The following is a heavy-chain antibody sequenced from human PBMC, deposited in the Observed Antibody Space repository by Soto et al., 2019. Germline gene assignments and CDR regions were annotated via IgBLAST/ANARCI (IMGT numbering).Heavy chain of an antibody. CDR2: INPNSGGT. J-gene: IGHJ6*02. CDR3: ASDXPYSSSWYRDYYYGMDV. CDR1: GYTFTGYY. D-gene: IGHD6-13*01. V-gene: IGHV1-2*02. Sequence: ASVKVSCKASGYTFTGYYMHWVRQAPGQGLEWMGWINPNSGGTNYAQKFQGRVTMTRDTSISTAYMELSRLRSDDTAVYYCASDXPYSSSWYRDYYYGMDVWGQGTTVTVSS.